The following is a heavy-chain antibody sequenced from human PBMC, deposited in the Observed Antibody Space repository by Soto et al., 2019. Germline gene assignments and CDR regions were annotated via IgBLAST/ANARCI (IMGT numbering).Heavy chain of an antibody. V-gene: IGHV1-69*01. CDR1: GGTFSSCA. CDR3: ARDVPATAIPPRYHAFDY. J-gene: IGHJ4*02. CDR2: IIPIFGTA. Sequence: QVQLVQSGAEVKKPGSSVKVSCKASGGTFSSCAISWVRQAPGQGLEWMGGIIPIFGTANYAQKFQGRVTITADESTSTAYMELSSLRSEDTAVYYCARDVPATAIPPRYHAFDYWGQGTLVTVSS. D-gene: IGHD2-2*02.